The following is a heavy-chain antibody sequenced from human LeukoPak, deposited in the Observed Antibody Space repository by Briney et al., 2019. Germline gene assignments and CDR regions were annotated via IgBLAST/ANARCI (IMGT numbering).Heavy chain of an antibody. CDR2: IYHSGST. CDR1: GGSISSGGYS. Sequence: SETLSLTCAVSGGSISSGGYSWSWIRQPPGKGLEWIGCIYHSGSTYYNPSLKSRVTISVDRSKNQFSQKLSSVTAADTAVYYCARVTPDYYYYGMDVWGQGTTVTVSS. V-gene: IGHV4-30-2*01. CDR3: ARVTPDYYYYGMDV. J-gene: IGHJ6*02. D-gene: IGHD2-21*02.